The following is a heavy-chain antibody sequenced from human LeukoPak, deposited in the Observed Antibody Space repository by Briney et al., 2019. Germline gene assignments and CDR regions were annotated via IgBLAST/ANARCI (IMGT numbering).Heavy chain of an antibody. D-gene: IGHD3-10*01. CDR1: GFTFSSYG. CDR2: IRYDGSNK. CDR3: AKDGSGSYPFRY. V-gene: IGHV3-30*02. Sequence: GGSLRLSCAASGFTFSSYGMHCVRQAPGKGLEWVAFIRYDGSNKYYADSVKGRFTISRDNSKNTLYLQMNSLRAEDTAVYYCAKDGSGSYPFRYWGQGTLVTVSS. J-gene: IGHJ4*02.